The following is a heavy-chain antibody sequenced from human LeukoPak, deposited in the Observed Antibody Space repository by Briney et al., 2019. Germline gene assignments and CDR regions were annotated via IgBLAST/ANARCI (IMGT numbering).Heavy chain of an antibody. D-gene: IGHD4-23*01. CDR2: TYYRSKWYI. Sequence: SQTLSLTCAISGDSVSSNSNAWNWVRQSPSRGLEWLGRTYYRSKWYIDYAVSVKSRMTINPDTSKNQFSLQLNSVTPEDTAVYYCARRFGGNDYFDYWGQGTLVTVSS. J-gene: IGHJ4*02. CDR1: GDSVSSNSNA. V-gene: IGHV6-1*01. CDR3: ARRFGGNDYFDY.